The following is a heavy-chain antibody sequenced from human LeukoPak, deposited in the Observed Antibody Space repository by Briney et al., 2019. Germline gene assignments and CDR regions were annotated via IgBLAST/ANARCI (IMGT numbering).Heavy chain of an antibody. CDR1: GGSISSSSYY. D-gene: IGHD2-2*01. CDR3: ARNIVVVPAANPGWLDP. V-gene: IGHV4-39*01. CDR2: IYYSGNT. J-gene: IGHJ5*02. Sequence: SETLSLTCTVSGGSISSSSYYWGRIRQPPGKGLEWIVSIYYSGNTYYNPSLKSRVTISVDTSKNQFSLKLRSVTAADTAVYYCARNIVVVPAANPGWLDPWGQGTLVTVSS.